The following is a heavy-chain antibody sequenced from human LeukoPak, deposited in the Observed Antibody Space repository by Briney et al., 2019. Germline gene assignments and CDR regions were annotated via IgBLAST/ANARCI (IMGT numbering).Heavy chain of an antibody. CDR3: AKEYTGTFSPFPSYFDN. Sequence: GGSLRLSCAASGFPISTNGMSWVRQAPGKGLEWVSGIVGGDGGTYYADSVKGRFIISRDNSKNTLYLQMNSLRAEDTAIYYCAKEYTGTFSPFPSYFDNWGQGTLVTVSS. CDR2: IVGGDGGT. CDR1: GFPISTNG. V-gene: IGHV3-23*01. D-gene: IGHD1-26*01. J-gene: IGHJ4*02.